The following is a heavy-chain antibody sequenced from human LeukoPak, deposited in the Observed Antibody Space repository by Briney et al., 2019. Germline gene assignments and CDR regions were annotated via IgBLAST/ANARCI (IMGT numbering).Heavy chain of an antibody. Sequence: SETLSLTCNVSGGSIISHYWSWIRQPPGKGLEWIGYIYYSVNTNYNPPLKSRVTISIDTSKNQFSLKLSSVTAADTAVYYSAIHGLYERRGYYTFDYWGQGTLVTVSS. V-gene: IGHV4-59*08. J-gene: IGHJ4*02. CDR2: IYYSVNT. CDR3: AIHGLYERRGYYTFDY. D-gene: IGHD3-22*01. CDR1: GGSIISHY.